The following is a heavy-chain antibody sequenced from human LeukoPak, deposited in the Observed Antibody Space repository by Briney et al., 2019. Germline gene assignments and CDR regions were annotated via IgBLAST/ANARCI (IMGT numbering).Heavy chain of an antibody. CDR1: GVPVGSTY. V-gene: IGHV3-23*01. D-gene: IGHD5-18*01. Sequence: PGGPLSPSCAASGVPVGSTYRSGVRQAPGKGRDGFSGFSVGGGSTYYADSVKGRFTIYRDNSKSTLYLQMNSLRAEDTAVYYCAKVKAQLWLLAGGYFDSWGQGTLVTVSS. CDR3: AKVKAQLWLLAGGYFDS. CDR2: FSVGGGST. J-gene: IGHJ4*02.